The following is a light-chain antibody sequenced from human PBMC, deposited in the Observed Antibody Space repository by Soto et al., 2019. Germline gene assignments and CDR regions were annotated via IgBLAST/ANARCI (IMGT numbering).Light chain of an antibody. J-gene: IGLJ1*01. V-gene: IGLV1-40*01. Sequence: QSVLRQPRSVCGAPGQRVAISCTGSSSNIGTGYDVHWYQQLPGTAPKLLIFGNSNRPSGVPDRFSGSRSGTSASLAITGLQAEDEADYYCQSYDSSLSGSVFGTGTNVTVL. CDR2: GNS. CDR3: QSYDSSLSGSV. CDR1: SSNIGTGYD.